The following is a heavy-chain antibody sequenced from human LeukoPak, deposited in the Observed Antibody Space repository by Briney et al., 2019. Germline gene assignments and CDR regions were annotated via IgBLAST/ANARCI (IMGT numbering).Heavy chain of an antibody. CDR3: ARGVTKFSWFDP. CDR1: GGSSSSYY. J-gene: IGHJ5*02. CDR2: IYTSGST. V-gene: IGHV4-4*07. Sequence: SETLSLTCTVSGGSSSSYYWSWIRQPAGKGLEWIGRIYTSGSTNYNPSLKSRVTMSVDTSKNQFSLKLSSVTAADTALYYCARGVTKFSWFDPWGQGTLVTVSS. D-gene: IGHD3-10*02.